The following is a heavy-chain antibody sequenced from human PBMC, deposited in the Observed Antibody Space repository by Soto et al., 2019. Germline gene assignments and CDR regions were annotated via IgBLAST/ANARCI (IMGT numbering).Heavy chain of an antibody. CDR1: GFSFSSYA. D-gene: IGHD4-4*01. CDR2: ISGNGGST. Sequence: GGSLRLSCAASGFSFSSYAMSWVRQAPGKGLEWVSTISGNGGSTYYADSVKGRFTISRDYSKYTLYLQMNSLRAEDTAIYYCAKMKTYFRNYVGWGLGALVTVFS. V-gene: IGHV3-23*01. CDR3: AKMKTYFRNYVG. J-gene: IGHJ4*02.